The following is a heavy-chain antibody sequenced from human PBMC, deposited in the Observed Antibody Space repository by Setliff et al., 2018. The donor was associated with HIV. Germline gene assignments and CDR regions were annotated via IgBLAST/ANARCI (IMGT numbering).Heavy chain of an antibody. Sequence: ASVKVSCKASGYTFTNYGVNWVRQAPGQGLEWMGWINTGNDNTRYSQKFRGRVTITRDTSASTAYMELSSLRSEDTAVYYCARVPRWYYYDSSGYPDYWGQGTLVTVSS. V-gene: IGHV1-3*04. J-gene: IGHJ4*02. CDR3: ARVPRWYYYDSSGYPDY. CDR2: INTGNDNT. CDR1: GYTFTNYG. D-gene: IGHD3-22*01.